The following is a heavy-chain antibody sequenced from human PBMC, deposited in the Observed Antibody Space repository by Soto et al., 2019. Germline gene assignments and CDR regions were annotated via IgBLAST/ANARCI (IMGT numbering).Heavy chain of an antibody. D-gene: IGHD2-2*01. CDR2: RSAYNGNT. CDR1: GYTLTSYG. Sequence: AASVKVSCKASGYTLTSYGISWVRQAPGQGLEWMGWRSAYNGNTNYAQKLQGRVTMTTDTSTSTAYMELRRLRSDDTAVDYCARRCTDLDYPGQGTLVIVSS. V-gene: IGHV1-18*01. CDR3: ARRCTDLDY. J-gene: IGHJ4*02.